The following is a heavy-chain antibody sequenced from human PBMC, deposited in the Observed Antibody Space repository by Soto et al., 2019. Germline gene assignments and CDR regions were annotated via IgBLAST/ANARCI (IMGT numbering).Heavy chain of an antibody. CDR1: GITFSTYN. CDR2: IFYDGSNK. V-gene: IGHV3-33*01. Sequence: QVRLVESGGGVVQPGRSLRLSCAASGITFSTYNMHWVRQPPGKGLEWVAFIFYDGSNKYYADSVKGRLTISRDNSRNPLYLQLKSLRAEDTAVYYCAREQPRSRVSDFWGQGTMVSVSS. D-gene: IGHD1-1*01. CDR3: AREQPRSRVSDF. J-gene: IGHJ3*01.